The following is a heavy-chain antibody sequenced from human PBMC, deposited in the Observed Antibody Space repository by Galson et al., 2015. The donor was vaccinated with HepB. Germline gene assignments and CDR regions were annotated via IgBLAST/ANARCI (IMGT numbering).Heavy chain of an antibody. J-gene: IGHJ4*02. Sequence: SVKVSCKASGYTFTGYHMHWVRQAPGQGLEWMGRINPNSGGTNYAQKFQGRVTMTRDTSISTAYMELSRLRSDDTAVYYCARVSARRYFDYWGQGTLVTVSS. V-gene: IGHV1-2*06. CDR1: GYTFTGYH. D-gene: IGHD6-6*01. CDR3: ARVSARRYFDY. CDR2: INPNSGGT.